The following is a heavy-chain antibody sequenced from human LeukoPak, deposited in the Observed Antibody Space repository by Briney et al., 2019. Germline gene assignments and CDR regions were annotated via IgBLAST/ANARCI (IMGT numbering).Heavy chain of an antibody. CDR1: GFTFSSYS. Sequence: PGGSLRLSCAASGFTFSSYSMNWVRQAPGKGLEWVSYISSSGSTIYYADSVKGRFTISRDNAKNSLYLQMNSLRAEDTAVYYCARAGGYCSSTSCYYYYYYYMDVWGKGTTVTVSS. V-gene: IGHV3-48*04. CDR2: ISSSGSTI. CDR3: ARAGGYCSSTSCYYYYYYYMDV. D-gene: IGHD2-2*01. J-gene: IGHJ6*03.